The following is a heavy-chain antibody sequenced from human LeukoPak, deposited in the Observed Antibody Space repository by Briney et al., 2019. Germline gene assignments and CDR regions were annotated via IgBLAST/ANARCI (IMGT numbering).Heavy chain of an antibody. D-gene: IGHD4-17*01. CDR2: ISRSSRYI. CDR3: ARDYYGDYYFDC. CDR1: GFTFTSYS. Sequence: GGSLRLSCAASGFTFTSYSMNWVRQAPGKGLEWVSSISRSSRYIYYADSVKGRFTISRDNAKNSLYLQMNSLRAEDTAVYYCARDYYGDYYFDCWGQGTLVTVSS. J-gene: IGHJ4*02. V-gene: IGHV3-21*01.